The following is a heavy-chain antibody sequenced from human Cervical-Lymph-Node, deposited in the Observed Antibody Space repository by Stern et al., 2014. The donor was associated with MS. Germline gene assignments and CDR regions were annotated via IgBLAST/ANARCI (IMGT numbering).Heavy chain of an antibody. V-gene: IGHV4-31*03. J-gene: IGHJ5*02. CDR3: ARDGVVRGVTYNWFDP. CDR1: GGSISSGGYL. Sequence: QVQLQESGPGLVKPSQTLSLTCTVSGGSISSGGYLWSWLRQFPGKGLEWIGYISPSGSTYYNPSLKSRLSISMDTSKSQFSLKLSSVTAADTAVYYCARDGVVRGVTYNWFDPWGQGTLVTVSS. CDR2: ISPSGST. D-gene: IGHD3-10*01.